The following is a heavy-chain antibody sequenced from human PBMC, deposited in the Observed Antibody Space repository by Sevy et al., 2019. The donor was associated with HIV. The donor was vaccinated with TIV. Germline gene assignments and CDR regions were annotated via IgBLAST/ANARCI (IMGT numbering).Heavy chain of an antibody. J-gene: IGHJ4*02. CDR3: AREGCTKPHDY. CDR2: VSFGCGKI. D-gene: IGHD2-8*01. CDR1: GFTFNIYS. V-gene: IGHV3-23*01. Sequence: GGSLRLSCAASGFTFNIYSMSWVRQTPGKGLEWVATVSFGCGKINHADSVKGRFTMSRDESKNAVYLQMNNLRVEDTAIYYCAREGCTKPHDYWGQGTLVTVSS.